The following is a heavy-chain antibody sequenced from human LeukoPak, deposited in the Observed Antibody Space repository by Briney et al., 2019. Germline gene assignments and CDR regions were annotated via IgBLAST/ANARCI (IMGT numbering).Heavy chain of an antibody. CDR1: GYTFTGYY. CDR3: TRAPSSGPFDS. J-gene: IGHJ4*02. CDR2: MHPNSGDT. Sequence: GASVKVSCKASGYTFTGYYIHWVRQAPGQGLEWMGWMHPNSGDTDYAQKFQGRVTMTRDTSISTAYMELSRLRSDDMALYYCTRAPSSGPFDSWGQGSLVTVSS. V-gene: IGHV1-2*02. D-gene: IGHD3-22*01.